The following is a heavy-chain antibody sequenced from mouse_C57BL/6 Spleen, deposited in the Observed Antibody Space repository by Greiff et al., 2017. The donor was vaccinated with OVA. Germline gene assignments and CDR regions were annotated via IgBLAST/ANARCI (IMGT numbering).Heavy chain of an antibody. V-gene: IGHV1-80*01. D-gene: IGHD2-3*01. CDR3: ERLYDALDY. CDR2: IYPGDGDT. Sequence: QVQLQASGAELVKPGASVKISCTASGFAFSGYCMHWVKQRPGKGLEWIGQIYPGDGDTNYNGKFQGTATLTADKSSSTAYLQLSSLTSEDSAVYFYERLYDALDYWGQGTSVTVSS. CDR1: GFAFSGYC. J-gene: IGHJ4*01.